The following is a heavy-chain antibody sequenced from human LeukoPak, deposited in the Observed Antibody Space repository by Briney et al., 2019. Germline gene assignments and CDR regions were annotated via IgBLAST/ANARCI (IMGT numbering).Heavy chain of an antibody. CDR1: GSTFSSYA. J-gene: IGHJ5*02. CDR3: ARGGGLLWLGEFPNCFDT. CDR2: ISAGGGST. D-gene: IGHD3-10*01. V-gene: IGHV3-23*01. Sequence: GGSLRLSCAASGSTFSSYAMSWVRQAPGKGLEYVSTISAGGGSTLYADSMKGRSTISRDNSRSTVYLQMNSLRVEDTAVYYCARGGGLLWLGEFPNCFDTWGQGTLVTVSS.